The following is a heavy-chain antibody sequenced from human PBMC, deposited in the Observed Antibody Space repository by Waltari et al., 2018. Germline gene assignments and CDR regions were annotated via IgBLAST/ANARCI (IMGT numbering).Heavy chain of an antibody. CDR1: GFTFSSYS. J-gene: IGHJ4*02. D-gene: IGHD6-13*01. CDR2: ISSSCSTI. Sequence: EVQLVESGGGLVQPGGSLRLSCAASGFTFSSYSMNWVRQAPGKGLEWVSYISSSCSTIYYADSVKGRFTISRDNAKNSLYQQMNSLRAEDMAVYYCARRIAAAGGGWGQGTLVTVSS. CDR3: ARRIAAAGGG. V-gene: IGHV3-48*01.